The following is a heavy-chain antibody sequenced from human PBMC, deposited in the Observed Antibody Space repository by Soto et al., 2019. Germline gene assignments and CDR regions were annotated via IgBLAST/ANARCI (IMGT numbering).Heavy chain of an antibody. V-gene: IGHV3-30-3*01. CDR1: GFTFSSYA. Sequence: GGSLRLSCAASGFTFSSYAMHWVRQAPGKGLEWVAVISYDGSNKYYADSVKGRFTISRDNSKNTLYLQMNSLRAEDTAVYYCARDAFMQWLVPYYYYYGMDVWGQGTTVTVSS. CDR2: ISYDGSNK. D-gene: IGHD6-19*01. CDR3: ARDAFMQWLVPYYYYYGMDV. J-gene: IGHJ6*02.